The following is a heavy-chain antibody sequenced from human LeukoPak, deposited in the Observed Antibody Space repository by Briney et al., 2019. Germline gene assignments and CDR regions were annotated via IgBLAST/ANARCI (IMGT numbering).Heavy chain of an antibody. Sequence: PGGSLTLSCAASGFTFNNYWMSWVRQAPGKGLEWVANIKQDGSEKYYVDSVKGRFTISRDNAENSLYLQLNSLRAADTAVYYCARDYCSGVTCYSGYWGRGALVTVSS. CDR3: ARDYCSGVTCYSGY. CDR1: GFTFNNYW. V-gene: IGHV3-7*05. J-gene: IGHJ4*02. CDR2: IKQDGSEK. D-gene: IGHD2-15*01.